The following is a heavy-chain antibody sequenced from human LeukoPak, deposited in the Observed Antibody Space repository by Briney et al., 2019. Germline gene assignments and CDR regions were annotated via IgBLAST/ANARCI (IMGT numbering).Heavy chain of an antibody. V-gene: IGHV4-30-4*08. D-gene: IGHD4-23*01. CDR2: IYYSGST. Sequence: SETLSLTCAVSGGSISSGDYYWSWIRQPPGKGLEWIGYIYYSGSTYYNPSLKSRVTISVDTPKNQFSLKLSSVTAADTAVYYCARGVGTGPVDYWGQGTLVTVSS. CDR3: ARGVGTGPVDY. CDR1: GGSISSGDYY. J-gene: IGHJ4*02.